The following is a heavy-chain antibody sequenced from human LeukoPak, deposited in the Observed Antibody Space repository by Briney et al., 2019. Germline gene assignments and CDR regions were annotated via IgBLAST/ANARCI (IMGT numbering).Heavy chain of an antibody. CDR2: ISSSGSTI. CDR1: GFIFRTYE. V-gene: IGHV3-48*03. J-gene: IGHJ6*03. D-gene: IGHD3-10*01. Sequence: GGSLRLSCAASGFIFRTYEMIWVRQAPGKGLEWVSYISSSGSTIYYADSVKGRFTISRDNSKNTLYLQMNSLRAEDTAVYYCAAGPDYYGSGSYYPYYYYYYMDVWGKGTTVTVSS. CDR3: AAGPDYYGSGSYYPYYYYYYMDV.